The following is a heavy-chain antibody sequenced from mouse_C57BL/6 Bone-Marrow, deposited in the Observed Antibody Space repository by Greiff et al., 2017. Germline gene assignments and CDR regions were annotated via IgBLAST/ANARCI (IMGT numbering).Heavy chain of an antibody. CDR3: SRQVTTVLATKYFDV. V-gene: IGHV5-9*01. J-gene: IGHJ1*03. Sequence: EVTLVESGGGLVKPGGSLKLSCAASGFTFSSYTMSWVRQTPEKRLQWVAAISGGGGNTYSPDSVKGRFTISRDNDKNILYLQMSSRMSEDTALYYCSRQVTTVLATKYFDVWGTGTTVTVSS. CDR1: GFTFSSYT. CDR2: ISGGGGNT. D-gene: IGHD1-1*01.